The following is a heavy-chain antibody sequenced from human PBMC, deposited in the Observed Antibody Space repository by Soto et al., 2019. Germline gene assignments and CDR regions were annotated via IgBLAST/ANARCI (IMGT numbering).Heavy chain of an antibody. Sequence: SETLSLTCTVPGGSISISSYYWCWILHPPGKGLEWIGSIYYSGSTYYNPSLKSRVTISVDTSKNQFSLKLSSVTAADTAVYYCARRPVVPATMKVSGCFDPWGQGTLVAVSS. V-gene: IGHV4-39*01. J-gene: IGHJ5*02. D-gene: IGHD2-2*01. CDR2: IYYSGST. CDR1: GGSISISSYY. CDR3: ARRPVVPATMKVSGCFDP.